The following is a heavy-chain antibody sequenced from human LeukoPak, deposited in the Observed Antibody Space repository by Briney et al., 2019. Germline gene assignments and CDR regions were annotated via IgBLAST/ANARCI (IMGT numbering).Heavy chain of an antibody. D-gene: IGHD3-10*02. CDR1: PFTFSSYG. J-gene: IGHJ6*04. Sequence: PGGSLRLSCAASPFTFSSYGMHWVRQAPGKGLEWVAYIQYDGSNQQYADSVKGRFTIFRDNAKNSLYLQMNSLRAEDTAVYYCAELGITMIGGVWGKGTTVTISS. V-gene: IGHV3-30*02. CDR3: AELGITMIGGV. CDR2: IQYDGSNQ.